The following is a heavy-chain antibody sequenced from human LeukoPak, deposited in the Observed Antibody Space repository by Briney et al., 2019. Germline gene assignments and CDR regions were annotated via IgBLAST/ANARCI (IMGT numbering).Heavy chain of an antibody. J-gene: IGHJ3*02. CDR2: ISYDGSNK. CDR3: ARGGRVVVAAAIPLDAFDI. CDR1: GFTFSSYG. Sequence: GRSLRLSCAASGFTFSSYGMHWVRQAPGKGLEWVAVISYDGSNKYYADSVKGRFTISRDNSKNTLHLQMNSLRAEDTAVYNCARGGRVVVAAAIPLDAFDIWGQGTMVTVSS. V-gene: IGHV3-30*03. D-gene: IGHD2-2*01.